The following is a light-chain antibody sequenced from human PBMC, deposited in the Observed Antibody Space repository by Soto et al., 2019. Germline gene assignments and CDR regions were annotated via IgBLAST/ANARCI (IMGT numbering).Light chain of an antibody. CDR1: QGINSS. CDR3: QQYYSYPRT. J-gene: IGKJ1*01. Sequence: AIQMTQSPSSLSASTGDRVTITCRASQGINSSLAWYQQKPGKAPKLLIYAASTLQSGVPSRFSGSGSGTDFTLAISCLQSEDFATYYCQQYYSYPRTFGQGTKVDIK. CDR2: AAS. V-gene: IGKV1-8*01.